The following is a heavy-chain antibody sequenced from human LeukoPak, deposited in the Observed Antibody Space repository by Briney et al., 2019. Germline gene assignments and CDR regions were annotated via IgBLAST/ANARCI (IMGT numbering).Heavy chain of an antibody. CDR2: IDSDGSGT. V-gene: IGHV3-74*01. Sequence: GGSLRLSCSASGLTLSGYWMHWVRQIPGKGLVWVSRIDSDGSGTSYADSVKGRFTISRDNSKNTLYLQMNSRRAEDTAVYYCARDLGSSWYGGFDYWGQGTLVTVSS. CDR3: ARDLGSSWYGGFDY. CDR1: GLTLSGYW. D-gene: IGHD6-13*01. J-gene: IGHJ4*02.